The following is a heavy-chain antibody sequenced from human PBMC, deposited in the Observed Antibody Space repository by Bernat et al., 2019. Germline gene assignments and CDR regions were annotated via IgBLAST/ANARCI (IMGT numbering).Heavy chain of an antibody. Sequence: QVQLQESGPGLVKPSETLSLTCTVSGGSISSSSYYWGWIRQPPGKGLEWIGSIYYSGSTYYNPSLKSRVTISVDTSKNQFSLKLSSVTAADTAVYYCARRFSEYSGYDQCWYFDLWGRGTLVTVSS. CDR3: ARRFSEYSGYDQCWYFDL. D-gene: IGHD5-12*01. CDR2: IYYSGST. J-gene: IGHJ2*01. V-gene: IGHV4-39*01. CDR1: GGSISSSSYY.